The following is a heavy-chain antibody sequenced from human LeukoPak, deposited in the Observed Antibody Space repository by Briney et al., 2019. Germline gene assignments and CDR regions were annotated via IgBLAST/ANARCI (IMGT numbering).Heavy chain of an antibody. CDR2: IYPGDSDT. CDR3: ARQARIVGAITSRNYYMDV. CDR1: GYSFTSYW. D-gene: IGHD1-26*01. V-gene: IGHV5-51*01. J-gene: IGHJ6*03. Sequence: GESLKISCKGSGYSFTSYWIGWVRQMPGKGLEWMGIIYPGDSDTRYSPSFQGQVTISADKSISTAYLQWSSLKASDTAMYYCARQARIVGAITSRNYYMDVWGKGTTVTVSS.